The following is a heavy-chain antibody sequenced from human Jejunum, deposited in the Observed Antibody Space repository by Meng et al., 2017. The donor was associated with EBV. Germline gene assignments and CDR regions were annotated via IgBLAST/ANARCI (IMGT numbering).Heavy chain of an antibody. CDR1: GDAFTRYY. Sequence: VQLVQAGAGGKEAGASVKVSCKVSGDAFTRYYMHWVRQAPGQGLEWMGIINPTGDSTTYAEKFQGRLTMTRDTSTTTAYMELSSLRSEDTAVYYCAGGMTIRQNWFDPWGQGTLVTVSS. J-gene: IGHJ5*02. CDR3: AGGMTIRQNWFDP. CDR2: INPTGDST. V-gene: IGHV1-46*01. D-gene: IGHD5-24*01.